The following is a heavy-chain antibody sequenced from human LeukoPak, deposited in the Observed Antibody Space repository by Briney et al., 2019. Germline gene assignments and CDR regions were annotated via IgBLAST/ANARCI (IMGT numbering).Heavy chain of an antibody. D-gene: IGHD1-26*01. CDR2: ISGSGGST. J-gene: IGHJ4*02. Sequence: GGSLRLSCAASGFTFSSYAMSWVRQAPGKGLEWVSAISGSGGSTYYADSVKGRFTISRDSSKNTLFLQMNSLRAEDTAVYYCAKRGAEVGATVAPGDYWGQGTLVTVSS. CDR1: GFTFSSYA. CDR3: AKRGAEVGATVAPGDY. V-gene: IGHV3-23*01.